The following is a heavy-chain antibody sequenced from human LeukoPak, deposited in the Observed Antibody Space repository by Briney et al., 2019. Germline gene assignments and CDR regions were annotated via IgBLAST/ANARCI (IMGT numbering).Heavy chain of an antibody. J-gene: IGHJ4*02. V-gene: IGHV3-74*01. CDR2: INTDGSST. CDR3: AREWKKTGAFDY. Sequence: GGSLRHSCAASGFTFSSYWMHWVRQAPGKGLVWVSRINTDGSSTTNADSVKGRLTISRDNAKNTLYVQMSGLRAEDTAVYYCAREWKKTGAFDYWGQGTLVTVSS. D-gene: IGHD1-1*01. CDR1: GFTFSSYW.